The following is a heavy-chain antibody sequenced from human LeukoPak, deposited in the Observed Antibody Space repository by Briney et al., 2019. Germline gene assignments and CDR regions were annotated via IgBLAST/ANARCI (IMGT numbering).Heavy chain of an antibody. D-gene: IGHD3/OR15-3a*01. V-gene: IGHV1-2*02. CDR3: ARFYRRPQFDFDTNDY. Sequence: ASVKVSCKASGYTFTGYYMHWVRQAPGQGLEWMGWINPNSGGTNYAQKFQGRVTMTRDTSISTAYMELSRLRSDDTAVYYCARFYRRPQFDFDTNDYWGQGTLVTVSS. CDR1: GYTFTGYY. CDR2: INPNSGGT. J-gene: IGHJ4*02.